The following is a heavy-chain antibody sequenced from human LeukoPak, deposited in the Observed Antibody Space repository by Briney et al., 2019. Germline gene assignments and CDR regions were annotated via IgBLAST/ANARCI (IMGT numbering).Heavy chain of an antibody. D-gene: IGHD3-22*01. Sequence: ASQTLSLTCAVYGGSFSGYYWSWIRQPPGKGLEWIGGINHSGSTNYNPSLKSRVTIPVDTSKNQFSLKLSSVTAADTAVYYCATKTYYYDSSGYYSAFDIWGQGTMVTVSS. CDR3: ATKTYYYDSSGYYSAFDI. CDR1: GGSFSGYY. CDR2: INHSGST. J-gene: IGHJ3*02. V-gene: IGHV4-34*01.